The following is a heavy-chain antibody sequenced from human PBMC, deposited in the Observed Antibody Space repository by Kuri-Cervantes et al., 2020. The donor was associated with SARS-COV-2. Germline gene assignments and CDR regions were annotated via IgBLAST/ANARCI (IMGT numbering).Heavy chain of an antibody. V-gene: IGHV3-23*01. CDR2: ISGSGGST. J-gene: IGHJ4*02. Sequence: ETLSLTCAASGFTFSSYAMSWVRQAPGEGLEWVSAISGSGGSTYYADSVKGRFTISRDNSKNTLYLQMNSLRAEDTAVYYCAKHAMVRGVIITKAGGTDHWGQGTLVTVSS. CDR3: AKHAMVRGVIITKAGGTDH. D-gene: IGHD3-10*01. CDR1: GFTFSSYA.